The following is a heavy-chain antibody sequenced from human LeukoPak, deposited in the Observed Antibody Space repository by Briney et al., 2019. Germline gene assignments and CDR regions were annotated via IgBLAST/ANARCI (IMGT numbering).Heavy chain of an antibody. V-gene: IGHV1-18*04. CDR3: AREKNSYGYLHYFDY. J-gene: IGHJ4*02. CDR1: GYTFTSYG. Sequence: GASVKVSCKASGYTFTSYGISWVRQPPGQGLEWMGWISAYNGNTNYAQKLQGRVTMTTDTSTSTAYMELRSLRSDDTAVYYCAREKNSYGYLHYFDYWGQGTLVTVSS. CDR2: ISAYNGNT. D-gene: IGHD5-18*01.